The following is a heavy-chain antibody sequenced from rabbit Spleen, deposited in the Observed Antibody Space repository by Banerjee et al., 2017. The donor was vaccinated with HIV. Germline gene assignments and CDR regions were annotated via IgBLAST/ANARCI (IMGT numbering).Heavy chain of an antibody. CDR2: ISAGSSTGT. V-gene: IGHV1S45*01. CDR1: GFSFSNKYV. Sequence: QEQLEESGGDLVKPGASLTLTCTASGFSFSNKYVMCWVRQAPGKGLEWIACISAGSSTGTYYASWAKGRFTISKTSSTTVTLQMTSLTAADTAAYFCARDAGTSFSTYGMDLWGQGTLVTVS. J-gene: IGHJ6*01. D-gene: IGHD8-1*01. CDR3: ARDAGTSFSTYGMDL.